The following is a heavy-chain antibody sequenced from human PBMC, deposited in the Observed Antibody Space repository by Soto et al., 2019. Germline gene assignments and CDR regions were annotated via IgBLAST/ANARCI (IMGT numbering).Heavy chain of an antibody. Sequence: EVQLLESGGGLVQPGGSLRLSCAASGFTFSSYAMSWVRLAPGKGLEWVSAISGSGGSTYYADSVKGRFTISRDNSKNTLYLQMNSLRAEDTAVYYCAKDLAVTNVIYLSWVQGTLVTVSS. CDR1: GFTFSSYA. J-gene: IGHJ5*02. CDR3: AKDLAVTNVIYLS. V-gene: IGHV3-23*01. D-gene: IGHD4-4*01. CDR2: ISGSGGST.